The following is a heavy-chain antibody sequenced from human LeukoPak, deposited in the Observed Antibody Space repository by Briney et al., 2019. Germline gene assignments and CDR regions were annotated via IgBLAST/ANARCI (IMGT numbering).Heavy chain of an antibody. CDR1: GYTFSDYT. Sequence: ASVKVSCKASGYTFSDYTRNWVRQAPGQGLEWVGWINTNTGDPIYARGFKGRFVLPVDKSVNTAYLEIASLQTEDNAVYYCARSSRGVIGLLDYWGQGTLVTASS. J-gene: IGHJ4*02. CDR3: ARSSRGVIGLLDY. D-gene: IGHD3-10*01. V-gene: IGHV7-4-1*01. CDR2: INTNTGDP.